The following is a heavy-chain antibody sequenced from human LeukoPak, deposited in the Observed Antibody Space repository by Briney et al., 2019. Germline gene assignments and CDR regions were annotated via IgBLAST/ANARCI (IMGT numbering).Heavy chain of an antibody. Sequence: SETLSLTCTVSGGSISSYYWSWIRQPPGKGLEWIGYIYYSGSTNYNPSLKSRVTISVDTSKNQFSLKLTSVTAADTAVYYCARGVGSGYTDDWGQGTLVTVSS. J-gene: IGHJ4*02. CDR1: GGSISSYY. D-gene: IGHD3-22*01. CDR3: ARGVGSGYTDD. CDR2: IYYSGST. V-gene: IGHV4-59*01.